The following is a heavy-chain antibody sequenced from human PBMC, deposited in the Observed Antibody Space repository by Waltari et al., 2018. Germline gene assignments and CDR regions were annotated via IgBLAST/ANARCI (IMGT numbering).Heavy chain of an antibody. D-gene: IGHD3-3*02. CDR3: AGRGAKMFSI. CDR1: GFSLRRGSYD. CDR2: ISHSGDT. Sequence: QVQLQESGPGLVQPSQTLSLTCSVSGFSLRRGSYDWSWIRQHPGKGLEWIGYISHSGDTDYSPSLRSRLTLSVDTSKNQFSLKLNSVTAADTGVYFCAGRGAKMFSIWGRGTLVTVSS. V-gene: IGHV4-31*02. J-gene: IGHJ4*02.